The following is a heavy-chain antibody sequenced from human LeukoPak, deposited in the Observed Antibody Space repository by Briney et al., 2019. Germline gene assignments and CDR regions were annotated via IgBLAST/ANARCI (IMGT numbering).Heavy chain of an antibody. Sequence: SETLSLTCTISGGSISSYYWSWIRQPPGKGLEWIGYIYTSGSTNYNPSLKSRVTISVDTSKNQFSLKLSSVTAADTAVYYCARHGQQRPRWYYLDYWDQGTLVTVSS. CDR2: IYTSGST. CDR1: GGSISSYY. D-gene: IGHD6-25*01. J-gene: IGHJ4*02. V-gene: IGHV4-4*09. CDR3: ARHGQQRPRWYYLDY.